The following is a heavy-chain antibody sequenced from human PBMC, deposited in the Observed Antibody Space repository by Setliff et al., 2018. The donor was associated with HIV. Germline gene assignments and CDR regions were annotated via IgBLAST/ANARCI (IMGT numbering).Heavy chain of an antibody. CDR1: GFTVSFNY. V-gene: IGHV3-66*01. Sequence: SGGSLRLSCVVSGFTVSFNYMSWVRQAPGKGLEWVSVIYSGGSTYYAGSVKGRFTISRDNSKNTLYLQMNSLRAEDTAVYYCATDYYGSSFDYWGQGALVTVS. CDR2: IYSGGST. J-gene: IGHJ4*02. CDR3: ATDYYGSSFDY. D-gene: IGHD3-10*01.